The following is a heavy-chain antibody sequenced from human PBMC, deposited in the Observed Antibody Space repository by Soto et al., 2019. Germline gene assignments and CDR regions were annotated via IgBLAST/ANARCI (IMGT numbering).Heavy chain of an antibody. V-gene: IGHV3-23*01. CDR2: ISGGGDTT. D-gene: IGHD3-10*01. Sequence: EVQLLESGGGLVQPGGSLNLPFPPSGFTFKNYALTWFGKAPGKGREGVSAISGGGDTTSYADSVKGRFTVSRDGSKNTLYLQMSSLRAEDTALYYCAKGRGGSGSLTPRVDFWGQGTLVTVSS. J-gene: IGHJ4*02. CDR1: GFTFKNYA. CDR3: AKGRGGSGSLTPRVDF.